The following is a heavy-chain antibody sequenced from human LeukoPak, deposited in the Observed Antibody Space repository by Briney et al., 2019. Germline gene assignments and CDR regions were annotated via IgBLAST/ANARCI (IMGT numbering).Heavy chain of an antibody. CDR3: ARGARGSSSSGDAFDI. CDR1: GFTVSSNY. Sequence: GGSLRLSCAASGFTVSSNYMSWVRQAPGKGLEWVSVIYSGGSTYYADSVKGRFTISRDNSKNTLYLQMNSLRAEDTAVYYCARGARGSSSSGDAFDIWGQGTMVTVSS. V-gene: IGHV3-66*01. J-gene: IGHJ3*02. D-gene: IGHD6-13*01. CDR2: IYSGGST.